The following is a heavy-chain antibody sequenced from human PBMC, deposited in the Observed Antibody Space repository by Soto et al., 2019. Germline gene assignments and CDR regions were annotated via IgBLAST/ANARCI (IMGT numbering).Heavy chain of an antibody. Sequence: SETLSLTCDVSGATISTGGYTWAWLRQPPGKGLEWIGYISSSGSTQYNPPLQKRLTISIDTSKNQVSLKVNSVTAADTAVYYCARDDPHSYGVYYFDYWGQGTPVTVSS. V-gene: IGHV4-61*08. D-gene: IGHD5-18*01. CDR3: ARDDPHSYGVYYFDY. CDR1: GATISTGGYT. CDR2: ISSSGST. J-gene: IGHJ4*02.